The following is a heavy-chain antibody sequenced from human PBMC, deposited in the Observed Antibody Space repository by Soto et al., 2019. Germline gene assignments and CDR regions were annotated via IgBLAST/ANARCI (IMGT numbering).Heavy chain of an antibody. V-gene: IGHV3-21*01. CDR1: GFTFSSYS. CDR2: ISSSSSYI. D-gene: IGHD2-2*01. J-gene: IGHJ5*02. Sequence: GGSLRLSCAASGFTFSSYSMNWVRQAPGKGLEWVSSISSSSSYIYYADSVKGRFTISRDNAKNSLYLQMNSLRAEDTAVYYCARDPEPGYCSSTSCYLRGKWFDPWGQGTLVTVS. CDR3: ARDPEPGYCSSTSCYLRGKWFDP.